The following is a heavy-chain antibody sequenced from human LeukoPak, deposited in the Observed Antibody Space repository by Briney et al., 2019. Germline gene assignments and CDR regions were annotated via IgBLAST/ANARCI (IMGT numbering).Heavy chain of an antibody. Sequence: SVKVSCKASGGTFSSYAISWVRQAPGQGLEWMEGIIPIFGTANYAQKFQGRVTITADESTSTAYMELSSLRSEDTAVYYCAREVKGHCSSTSCYAPYYYYMDVWGKGTTVTVSS. V-gene: IGHV1-69*01. CDR1: GGTFSSYA. CDR2: IIPIFGTA. J-gene: IGHJ6*03. CDR3: AREVKGHCSSTSCYAPYYYYMDV. D-gene: IGHD2-2*01.